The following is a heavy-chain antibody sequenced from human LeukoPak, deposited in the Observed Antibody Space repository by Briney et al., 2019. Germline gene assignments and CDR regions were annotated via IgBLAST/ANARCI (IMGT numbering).Heavy chain of an antibody. CDR3: ATERPGSRTLDS. V-gene: IGHV3-66*01. CDR1: GFIVSGNH. Sequence: PGGSLRLSCAASGFIVSGNHMNWVRLAPGKGLEWVSIVYSVGATYYEDSVKGRFTVSRDDSKNIVFLQMNNLRSEDTADFCATERPGSRTLDSWGQGTPVTVSS. J-gene: IGHJ4*02. CDR2: VYSVGAT. D-gene: IGHD1-14*01.